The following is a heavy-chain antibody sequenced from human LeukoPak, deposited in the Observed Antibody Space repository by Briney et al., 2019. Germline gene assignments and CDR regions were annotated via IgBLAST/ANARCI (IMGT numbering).Heavy chain of an antibody. CDR3: ARARPSMWIDY. V-gene: IGHV3-23*01. Sequence: SGGSLRLPCAASGFTFSSYGMSWVRQAPGKGLEWVSAISGSGGSTYYADSVKGRFTISRDSSKNTLYLQMNSLRPEDTAVYYCARARPSMWIDYWGQGTLVTVSS. CDR1: GFTFSSYG. J-gene: IGHJ4*02. D-gene: IGHD5-12*01. CDR2: ISGSGGST.